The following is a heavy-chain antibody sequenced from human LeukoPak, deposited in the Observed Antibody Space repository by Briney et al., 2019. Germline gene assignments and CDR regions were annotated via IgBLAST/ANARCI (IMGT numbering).Heavy chain of an antibody. D-gene: IGHD3-10*01. CDR1: GYTFTGYY. CDR2: INPNSGGT. CDR3: ARVEFGSGSVAFDI. V-gene: IGHV1-2*02. J-gene: IGHJ3*02. Sequence: ASVKVSCKASGYTFTGYYMHWVRQAPGQGLEWMGWINPNSGGTNYAQKFQGRVTMTRDPSISTAYMELSRLRSDDTAVYYCARVEFGSGSVAFDIWGQGTMVTVSS.